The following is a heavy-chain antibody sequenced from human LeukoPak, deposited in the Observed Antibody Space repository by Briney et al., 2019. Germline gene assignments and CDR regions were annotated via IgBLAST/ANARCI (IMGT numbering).Heavy chain of an antibody. CDR2: ISSSSSYI. V-gene: IGHV3-21*01. CDR3: ARVPYSGYHFDY. Sequence: GGSLRLSCTPSGFTFNGYSMNWVRQAPGKGLEWVSSISSSSSYIKYADSVMGRFTISRDNAKNSLYLQMNSLRAEDTAVYYCARVPYSGYHFDYWGQGTLVTVSS. J-gene: IGHJ4*02. CDR1: GFTFNGYS. D-gene: IGHD1-26*01.